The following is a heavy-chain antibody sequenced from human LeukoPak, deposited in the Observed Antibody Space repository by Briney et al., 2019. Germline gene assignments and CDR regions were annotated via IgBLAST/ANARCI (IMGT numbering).Heavy chain of an antibody. CDR1: GGSISSSSYY. Sequence: SETLSLTCTVSGGSISSSSYYWGWIRQPPGKGLEWIGSIYYSGSTYYTPSLKSRVTISVDTSKNQFSLKLSSVTAADTAVYYCARGLYSSSWYELWGQGTLVTVSP. CDR2: IYYSGST. V-gene: IGHV4-39*01. D-gene: IGHD6-13*01. J-gene: IGHJ5*02. CDR3: ARGLYSSSWYEL.